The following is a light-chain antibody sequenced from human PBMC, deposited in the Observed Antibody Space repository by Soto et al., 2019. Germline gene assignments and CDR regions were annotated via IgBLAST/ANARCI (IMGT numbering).Light chain of an antibody. CDR2: QVS. CDR1: QSLVYSDGNTY. Sequence: DVVVTQSPLSLPVTLGQPASISCRSSQSLVYSDGNTYLHCFHQRPGQSPRRLIYQVSKRDSGAPGRFGGSGSGDDSTLNSSREEDDDVGVYYRMQRTHSCTFGQGTKLEI. V-gene: IGKV2-30*01. CDR3: MQRTHSCT. J-gene: IGKJ2*02.